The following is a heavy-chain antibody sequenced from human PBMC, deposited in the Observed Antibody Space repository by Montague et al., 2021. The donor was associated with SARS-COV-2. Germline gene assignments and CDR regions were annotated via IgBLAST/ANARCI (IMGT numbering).Heavy chain of an antibody. CDR1: GGSFSSY. J-gene: IGHJ6*02. Sequence: SETLSLTCDVYGGSFSSYWSWIRQPPGRGLEWVGQISHGGGTNYNPSLXSRVTKSVDTSKNQVSLKLSSVTAADTAVYYCASHCGGGRCYFGMDVWGQGTTVTVSS. CDR2: ISHGGGT. V-gene: IGHV4-34*01. D-gene: IGHD2-15*01. CDR3: ASHCGGGRCYFGMDV.